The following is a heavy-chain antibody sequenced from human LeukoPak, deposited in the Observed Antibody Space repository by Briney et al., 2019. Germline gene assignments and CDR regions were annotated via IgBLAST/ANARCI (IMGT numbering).Heavy chain of an antibody. CDR1: GGSFSGYY. CDR2: INHSGST. J-gene: IGHJ4*02. CDR3: ARLRYSSG. D-gene: IGHD6-19*01. V-gene: IGHV4-34*01. Sequence: SETLSLTCAVYGGSFSGYYWSWIRQPPGKGLEWIGEINHSGSTNYNPSLKSRVTISVDTSKNQFSLKLSSVTAADTAVYYCARLRYSSGWGQGTLVTVSS.